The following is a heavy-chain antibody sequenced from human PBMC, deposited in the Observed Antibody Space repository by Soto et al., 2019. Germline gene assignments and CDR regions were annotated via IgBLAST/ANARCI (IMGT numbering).Heavy chain of an antibody. V-gene: IGHV3-33*01. D-gene: IGHD2-21*02. CDR1: GFTFSSYG. CDR2: IWYDGSNK. Sequence: QVQLVESGGGVVQPGRSLRLSCAASGFTFSSYGMHWVRQAPGKGLEWVAVIWYDGSNKYYADSVKGRFTISRDNSXNXLXXQMNSLRAEDTAVYYCARDGRAYCGGDCYSSSVDYWGQGTLVTVSS. CDR3: ARDGRAYCGGDCYSSSVDY. J-gene: IGHJ4*02.